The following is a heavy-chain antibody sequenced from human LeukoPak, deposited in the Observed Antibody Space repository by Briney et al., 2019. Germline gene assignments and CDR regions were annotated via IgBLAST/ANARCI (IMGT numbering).Heavy chain of an antibody. CDR2: ISGSGGST. Sequence: GGSLRLSCAASGFTFSSYAMSWVRQAPGKGLEWVSAISGSGGSTYYAGSVKGRFTISRDNSKNTLYLQMNSLRAEDTAVYYCAKVVGRYGDPRFDCWGQGTLVTVSS. CDR1: GFTFSSYA. J-gene: IGHJ4*02. CDR3: AKVVGRYGDPRFDC. D-gene: IGHD4-17*01. V-gene: IGHV3-23*01.